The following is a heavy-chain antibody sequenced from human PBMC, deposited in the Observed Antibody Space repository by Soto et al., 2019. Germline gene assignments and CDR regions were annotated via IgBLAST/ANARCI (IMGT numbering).Heavy chain of an antibody. CDR2: IYWEDDK. J-gene: IGHJ4*02. CDR1: GFSLTTSGVG. Sequence: QITLNESGPTVVRPTETITLTCRFSGFSLTTSGVGVSWIRQSPGKAPERLALIYWEDDKRYSGSLKSRLTITKDPSKTQVVLTVSDLDPTDTATYYCAHRVLRTVFVLVTTTAIDFDFWGQGTPVAVSS. CDR3: AHRVLRTVFVLVTTTAIDFDF. V-gene: IGHV2-5*02. D-gene: IGHD3-3*01.